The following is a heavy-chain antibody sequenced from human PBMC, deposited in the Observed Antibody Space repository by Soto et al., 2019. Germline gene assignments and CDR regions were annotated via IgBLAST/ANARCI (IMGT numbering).Heavy chain of an antibody. Sequence: GGSLRLSCAASGFTFSSYWMSWVRQAPGKGLEWVANIKQDGSEKYYVDSVKGRFTISRDNAKNTLYLQMNSLRAEDTAVYYCAKGRASDCPGCTQDYWGQGTLVTVSS. V-gene: IGHV3-7*03. CDR3: AKGRASDCPGCTQDY. CDR1: GFTFSSYW. CDR2: IKQDGSEK. J-gene: IGHJ4*02. D-gene: IGHD2-21*02.